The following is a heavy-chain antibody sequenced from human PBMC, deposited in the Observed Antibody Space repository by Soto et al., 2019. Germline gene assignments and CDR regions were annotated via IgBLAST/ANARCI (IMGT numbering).Heavy chain of an antibody. Sequence: EVQLVESGGGLVQPGGSLRLSCAASGFTFSSYWMSWVRQAPGKGLEWVANIKQDGSEKYYVDSVKGRFTISRDNAKNSLYLQMNSLRAEDTAVYYCARAVGWNLRWDFDYWGQGTLVTVSS. CDR2: IKQDGSEK. CDR1: GFTFSSYW. V-gene: IGHV3-7*03. D-gene: IGHD1-7*01. J-gene: IGHJ4*02. CDR3: ARAVGWNLRWDFDY.